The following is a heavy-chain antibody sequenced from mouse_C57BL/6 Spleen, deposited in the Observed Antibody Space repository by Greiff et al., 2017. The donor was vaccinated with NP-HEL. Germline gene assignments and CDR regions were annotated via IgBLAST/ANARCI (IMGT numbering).Heavy chain of an antibody. J-gene: IGHJ4*01. D-gene: IGHD2-4*01. CDR2: IDPSDSYP. Sequence: QVQLQQPGAELVRPGTSVKLSCKASGYTFTSYWMHWVKQRPGQGLEWIGVIDPSDSYPNYNQKFKGKATLTVDTSSSTAYMQLSGLTSENSAVYYCASGGFGYDYSYYAMDYWGQGTSVTVSS. CDR3: ASGGFGYDYSYYAMDY. CDR1: GYTFTSYW. V-gene: IGHV1-59*01.